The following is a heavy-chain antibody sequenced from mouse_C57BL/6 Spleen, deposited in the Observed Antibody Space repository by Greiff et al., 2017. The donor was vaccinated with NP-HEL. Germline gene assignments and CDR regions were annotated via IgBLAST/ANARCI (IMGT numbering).Heavy chain of an antibody. D-gene: IGHD4-1*01. J-gene: IGHJ4*01. CDR2: INPYNGDT. CDR1: GYSFTGYF. CDR3: ARCGAGRLYAMDY. Sequence: VQLKESGPELVKPGDSVKISCKASGYSFTGYFMNWVMQSHGKSLEWIGRINPYNGDTFYNQKFKGKATLTVDKSSSTAHMELRSLTSEDSAVYYCARCGAGRLYAMDYWGQGTSVTVSS. V-gene: IGHV1-20*01.